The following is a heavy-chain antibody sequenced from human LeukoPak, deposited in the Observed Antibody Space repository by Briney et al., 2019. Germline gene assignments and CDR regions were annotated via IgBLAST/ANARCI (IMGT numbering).Heavy chain of an antibody. CDR1: GFSFSDYD. CDR3: GRAFPPLRTSSAGDL. J-gene: IGHJ4*02. Sequence: GGSLRLSCSASGFSFSDYDMNWVRQAPGKGLEWVSSISGRSSHIYYGDSVKGRFATSRDNAKNSLYLQMNSLGAEDTAVYYCGRAFPPLRTSSAGDLWGQGILVTVSS. V-gene: IGHV3-21*01. CDR2: ISGRSSHI. D-gene: IGHD3-16*01.